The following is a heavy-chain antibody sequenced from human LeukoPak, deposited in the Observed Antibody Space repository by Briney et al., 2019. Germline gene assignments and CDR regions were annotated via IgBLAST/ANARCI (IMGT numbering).Heavy chain of an antibody. D-gene: IGHD6-13*01. J-gene: IGHJ4*02. Sequence: SETLSLTCTVSGDSIISYYWSWIRQPAGKGLEWTGRIHASGDTNYNPSPKSRVTMSVDTSKNQFSLKLSSVTAADTAVYYCARGPRIAAGDTVDYWGQGTLVTVSS. CDR1: GDSIISYY. CDR3: ARGPRIAAGDTVDY. V-gene: IGHV4-4*07. CDR2: IHASGDT.